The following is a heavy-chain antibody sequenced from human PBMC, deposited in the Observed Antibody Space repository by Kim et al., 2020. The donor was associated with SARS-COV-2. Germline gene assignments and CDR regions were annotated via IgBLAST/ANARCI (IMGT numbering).Heavy chain of an antibody. D-gene: IGHD6-6*01. V-gene: IGHV3-33*01. CDR2: IWYDGSNK. J-gene: IGHJ4*02. CDR3: ARGRKRIAARPATAFDY. CDR1: GFTFSSYG. Sequence: GGSLRLSCAASGFTFSSYGMHWVRQAPGKGLEWVAVIWYDGSNKYYADSVKGRFTISRDNSKNTLYLQMNSLRAEDTAVYYCARGRKRIAARPATAFDYWGQGTLVTVSS.